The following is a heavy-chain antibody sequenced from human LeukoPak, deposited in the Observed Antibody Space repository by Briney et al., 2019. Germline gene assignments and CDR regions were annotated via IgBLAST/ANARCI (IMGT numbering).Heavy chain of an antibody. J-gene: IGHJ4*02. CDR3: AHSPGDYVGNHYFDY. V-gene: IGHV2-5*01. Sequence: SGPTLVKPTQTLTLTCTFSGFSLSTSGVGVGWIRQPPGKALEWLAPIYWNDDKRYSPSLKSRLTITKDTSKNQVVLTMTNMDPVDTATYYCAHSPGDYVGNHYFDYWGQGTLVTVSS. CDR2: IYWNDDK. CDR1: GFSLSTSGVG. D-gene: IGHD4-23*01.